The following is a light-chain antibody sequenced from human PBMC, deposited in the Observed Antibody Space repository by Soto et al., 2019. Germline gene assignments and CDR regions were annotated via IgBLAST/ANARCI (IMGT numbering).Light chain of an antibody. CDR2: GNT. CDR3: QSYDSSLSGSGV. CDR1: SSNIGAGYD. V-gene: IGLV1-40*01. J-gene: IGLJ3*02. Sequence: QSVLTQPPSVSGAPGQRVTISCTGSSSNIGAGYDVHWYQHLPGTAPKLLIYGNTNRPSGVPDRFSGSKSGTSASLAITGLQAEDEADYYCQSYDSSLSGSGVFGGGTKVTV.